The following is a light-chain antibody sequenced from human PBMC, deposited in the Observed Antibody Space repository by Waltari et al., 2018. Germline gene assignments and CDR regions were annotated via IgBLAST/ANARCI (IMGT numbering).Light chain of an antibody. J-gene: IGLJ3*02. V-gene: IGLV1-40*01. CDR3: QSYDTSLSVV. CDR1: GSNIGAGYD. CDR2: GSS. Sequence: QSVLTQPPSVSGAPGQRVTISCTGSGSNIGAGYDVPWYQPLPRAAPKLLVYGSSTRPLGVPDRFLGSTSGTSASLAITGLQAEDEADYYCQSYDTSLSVVFGGGTKLTVL.